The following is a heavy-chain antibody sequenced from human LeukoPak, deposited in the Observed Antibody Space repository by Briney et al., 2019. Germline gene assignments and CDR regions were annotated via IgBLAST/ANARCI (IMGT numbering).Heavy chain of an antibody. V-gene: IGHV3-64*01. J-gene: IGHJ5*02. CDR2: ISSNGGST. D-gene: IGHD3-10*01. Sequence: PGGSLRLSCAASGFTFSSYAVHWVRQAPGKGLEYVSAISSNGGSTYYANSVKGRFTISRDNSRNTLYLQMGSLRAEDMAVYYCARDSGGRELLMGNWFDPWGQGTLVTVSS. CDR3: ARDSGGRELLMGNWFDP. CDR1: GFTFSSYA.